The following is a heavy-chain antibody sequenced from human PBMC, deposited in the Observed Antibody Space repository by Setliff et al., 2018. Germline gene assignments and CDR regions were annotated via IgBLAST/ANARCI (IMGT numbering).Heavy chain of an antibody. J-gene: IGHJ3*02. CDR1: GGTFSSSA. CDR2: SIPFFGNA. Sequence: ASVKVSCKASGGTFSSSAISWVRQAPGQGLEWVGRSIPFFGNANSAQKFQGRVTIPAGESATTAYMELSSLRAEDTAVYYCAKSMTTVSTGGNEAFDIWGQGAMVTVSS. V-gene: IGHV1-69*13. CDR3: AKSMTTVSTGGNEAFDI. D-gene: IGHD4-17*01.